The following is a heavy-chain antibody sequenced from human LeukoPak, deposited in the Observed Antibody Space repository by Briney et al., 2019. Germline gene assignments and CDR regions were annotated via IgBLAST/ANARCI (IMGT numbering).Heavy chain of an antibody. D-gene: IGHD3-22*01. CDR2: ISSSSTTK. CDR3: ARGGSTGYNYNAFDF. Sequence: GGSLRLSCAASGFTFSSCEMNWVRQAPGKGLEWVSYISSSSTTKLYADSVKGRFTISRDNSKNSLYLQMNSLSAEDTAVYYCARGGSTGYNYNAFDFWGQGTMVTVSS. CDR1: GFTFSSCE. J-gene: IGHJ3*01. V-gene: IGHV3-48*03.